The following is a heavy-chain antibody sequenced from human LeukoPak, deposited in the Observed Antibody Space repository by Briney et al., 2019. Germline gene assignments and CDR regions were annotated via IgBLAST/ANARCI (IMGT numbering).Heavy chain of an antibody. Sequence: GGSLRLSCAASGFTVSNNYVSWVRQAPGKGLEWVSVIYSGGSTYYADSVKGRFTISRDNSKSTVYLQMNSLRAEDTAVYYCAKVRIWRGEFDYWGQGTLVTVSS. CDR1: GFTVSNNY. CDR2: IYSGGST. J-gene: IGHJ4*02. CDR3: AKVRIWRGEFDY. D-gene: IGHD3-10*01. V-gene: IGHV3-53*01.